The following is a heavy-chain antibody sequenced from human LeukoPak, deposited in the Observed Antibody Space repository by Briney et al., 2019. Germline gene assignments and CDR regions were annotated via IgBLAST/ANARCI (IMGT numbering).Heavy chain of an antibody. CDR3: ARGLGAGSSSDWFDP. D-gene: IGHD3-10*01. Sequence: SETLSLTCAVYGGSFSGYYWSWIRQPPGKGLEWIGEINHSGSTNYNPSLKSRVTISVDTSKNQFSLRLSFVTAADTGVYYCARGLGAGSSSDWFDPWGQGTLVTVSS. CDR1: GGSFSGYY. CDR2: INHSGST. V-gene: IGHV4-34*01. J-gene: IGHJ5*02.